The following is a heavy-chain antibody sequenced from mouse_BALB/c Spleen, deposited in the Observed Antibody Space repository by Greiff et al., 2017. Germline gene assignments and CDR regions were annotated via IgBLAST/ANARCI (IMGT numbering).Heavy chain of an antibody. D-gene: IGHD2-12*01. CDR3: ARRKTTDAMDY. J-gene: IGHJ4*01. CDR2: ISSGGSYT. Sequence: EVHLVESGGDLVKPGGSLNLSCAASGFTFSSYGMSWVRQTPDKRLEWVATISSGGSYTYYPDSVKGRFTISRDNAKNTLYLQMSSLKSEDTAMYYCARRKTTDAMDYWGQGTSVTVSS. V-gene: IGHV5-6*01. CDR1: GFTFSSYG.